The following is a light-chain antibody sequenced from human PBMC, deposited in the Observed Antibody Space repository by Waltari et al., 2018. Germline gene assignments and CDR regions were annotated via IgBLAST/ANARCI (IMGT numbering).Light chain of an antibody. V-gene: IGKV1-39*01. CDR3: QQSRDSPRT. CDR1: QSIRSF. J-gene: IGKJ1*01. Sequence: DIRLTQSPPSLSASAGDRVTITCRASQSIRSFLNWYQQKPGKAPKLLIYDTFKLDSGIPPRFSGSGSGTDFTLTINSLQPDDFATYYCQQSRDSPRTFGQGTRVEIK. CDR2: DTF.